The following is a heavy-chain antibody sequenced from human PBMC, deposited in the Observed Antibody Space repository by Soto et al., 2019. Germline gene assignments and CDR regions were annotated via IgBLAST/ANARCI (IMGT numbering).Heavy chain of an antibody. J-gene: IGHJ6*02. V-gene: IGHV1-69*06. CDR3: ARGSRDYGSGSSYYYYGMDV. Sequence: SVKVSCKASGCTVSSYAISCVRQAPGQVLEWMGGIIPIFGTANYAQKFQGRVTITADKSTSTAYMELSSLRSEDTAVYYCARGSRDYGSGSSYYYYGMDVWGQGTTVTVSS. CDR2: IIPIFGTA. D-gene: IGHD3-10*01. CDR1: GCTVSSYA.